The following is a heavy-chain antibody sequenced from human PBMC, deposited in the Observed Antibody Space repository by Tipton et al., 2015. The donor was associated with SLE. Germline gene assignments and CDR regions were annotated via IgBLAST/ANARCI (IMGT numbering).Heavy chain of an antibody. CDR2: IRSKAYGGTT. J-gene: IGHJ4*02. CDR3: TRGGWAGILGPDY. CDR1: GFTFGDYA. Sequence: SLRLSCTASGFTFGDYAMSWVRQAPGKGLEWVGFIRSKAYGGTTEYAASVKGRFTISRDDSKSIAYLQMNSLKTEDTAVYYCTRGGWAGILGPDYWGQGTLVTVSS. V-gene: IGHV3-49*04. D-gene: IGHD3-16*01.